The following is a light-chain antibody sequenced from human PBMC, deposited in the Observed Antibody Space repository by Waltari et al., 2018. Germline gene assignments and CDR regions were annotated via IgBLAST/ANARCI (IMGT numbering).Light chain of an antibody. J-gene: IGKJ2*02. CDR1: QSPSGH. CDR3: QQYGSYPRT. V-gene: IGKV1-5*03. CDR2: QTS. Sequence: DIQMTQSPSTLSASVGDRVTITCRASQSPSGHLAWYQQRPGRAPDLLIHQTSSVESGVPQRFGGGGSGTEYTLTISSLRPDDVGVYYCQQYGSYPRTFGQGTRVDIK.